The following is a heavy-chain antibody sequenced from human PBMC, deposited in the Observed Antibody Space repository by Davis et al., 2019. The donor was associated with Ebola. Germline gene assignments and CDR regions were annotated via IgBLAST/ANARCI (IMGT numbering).Heavy chain of an antibody. CDR2: IKSKTDGGTT. CDR3: TTVTRYYDSSGYYFSPRDAFDI. V-gene: IGHV3-15*01. J-gene: IGHJ3*02. CDR1: GFTFSNAW. D-gene: IGHD3-22*01. Sequence: PGGSLRLSCAASGFTFSNAWMSWVRQAPGKGLECVGRIKSKTDGGTTDYAAPVKGRFTISRDDSKNTLYLQMNSLKTEDTAVYYCTTVTRYYDSSGYYFSPRDAFDIWGQGTMVTVSS.